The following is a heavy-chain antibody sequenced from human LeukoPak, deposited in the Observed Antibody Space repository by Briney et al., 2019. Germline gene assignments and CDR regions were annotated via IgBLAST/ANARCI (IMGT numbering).Heavy chain of an antibody. D-gene: IGHD7-27*01. J-gene: IGHJ4*02. CDR3: ATWVY. CDR1: GFPFSSYA. CDR2: ISGSGGST. Sequence: AGGSLNLSCAASGFPFSSYAMSWARKAPGKGLEWVSAISGSGGSTYYADSVKGRFTISRDNSKNTLYRQMNSLRAEDRAVYYCATWVYWGQGTLVTVSS. V-gene: IGHV3-23*01.